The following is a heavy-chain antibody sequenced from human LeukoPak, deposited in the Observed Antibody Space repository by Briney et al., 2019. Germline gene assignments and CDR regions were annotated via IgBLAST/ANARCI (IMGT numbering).Heavy chain of an antibody. CDR1: GFTFSSYA. Sequence: GSLRLSCAASGFTFSSYAMSWVRQAPGKGLEWVSAISGSGDSTYSTDSVKGRFTISRDNSKNTLYLQMNSLRAEDTAVYYCAKKVPANWGSYFDYWGQGTLVTVSS. CDR2: ISGSGDST. CDR3: AKKVPANWGSYFDY. V-gene: IGHV3-23*01. D-gene: IGHD7-27*01. J-gene: IGHJ4*02.